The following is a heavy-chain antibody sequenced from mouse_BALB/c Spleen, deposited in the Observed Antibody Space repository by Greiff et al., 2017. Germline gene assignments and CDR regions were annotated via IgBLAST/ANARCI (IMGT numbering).Heavy chain of an antibody. J-gene: IGHJ2*01. V-gene: IGHV3-2*02. Sequence: VQLKESGPGLVKPSQSLSLTCTVTGYSITSDYAWNWIRQFPGNKLEWMGYISYSGSTSYNPSLKSRISITRDTSKNQFFLQLNSVTTEDTATYYCARRKVRLYYFDYWGQGTTLTVSS. CDR1: GYSITSDYA. D-gene: IGHD2-14*01. CDR2: ISYSGST. CDR3: ARRKVRLYYFDY.